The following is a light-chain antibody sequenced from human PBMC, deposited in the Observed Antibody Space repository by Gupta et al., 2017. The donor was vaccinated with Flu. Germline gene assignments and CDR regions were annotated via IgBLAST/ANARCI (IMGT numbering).Light chain of an antibody. J-gene: IGLJ1*01. CDR2: HNH. CDR1: QLGERF. V-gene: IGLV3-1*01. Sequence: SGGQLGERFTFWYQHKAGQSPILVIFHNHRRPSGIPERLSGSSSGNTATLTISGSQPVDEADYYCQSGGDNNNYVFGTGTKVTVL. CDR3: QSGGDNNNYV.